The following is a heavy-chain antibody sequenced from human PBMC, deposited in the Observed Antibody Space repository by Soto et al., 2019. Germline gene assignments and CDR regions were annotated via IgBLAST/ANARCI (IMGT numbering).Heavy chain of an antibody. D-gene: IGHD6-19*01. CDR1: GGSISSYY. CDR2: IYYSGST. CDR3: ARRRGSGWYINFGAFDI. Sequence: NPSETLSLTCTVSGGSISSYYWSWIRQPPGKGLEWIGYIYYSGSTNYNPSLKSRVTISVDTSKNQFSLKLSSVTAADTSVYYCARRRGSGWYINFGAFDIWGQGTMVTVSS. V-gene: IGHV4-59*08. J-gene: IGHJ3*02.